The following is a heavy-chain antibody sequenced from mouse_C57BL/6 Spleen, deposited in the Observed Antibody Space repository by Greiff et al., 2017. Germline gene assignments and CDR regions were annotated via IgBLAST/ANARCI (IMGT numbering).Heavy chain of an antibody. D-gene: IGHD2-4*01. CDR3: AKGDYDGVAY. J-gene: IGHJ3*01. Sequence: QVQLQQPGAELVMPGASVKLSCKASGYTFTSYWMHWVKQRPGKGLEWIGEIDPSDSYTNYNKKFKGKSTLTVDQSSSTAYMQLSSLTAGDSAVYYCAKGDYDGVAYWGQGTLVTVSA. CDR1: GYTFTSYW. V-gene: IGHV1-69*01. CDR2: IDPSDSYT.